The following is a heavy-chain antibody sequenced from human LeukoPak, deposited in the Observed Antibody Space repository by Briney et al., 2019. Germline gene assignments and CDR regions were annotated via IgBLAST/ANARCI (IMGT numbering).Heavy chain of an antibody. CDR3: ARGRGAVAGTDHWFDP. Sequence: ASVKVSCKASGYTFTSSDINWVRQATGQGLEWMGWMNPNSGNTGYAQKFQGRVTMTRNTSISTAYMELSSLRSEDTAVYYCARGRGAVAGTDHWFDPWGQGTLVTVSS. D-gene: IGHD6-19*01. CDR2: MNPNSGNT. J-gene: IGHJ5*02. V-gene: IGHV1-8*01. CDR1: GYTFTSSD.